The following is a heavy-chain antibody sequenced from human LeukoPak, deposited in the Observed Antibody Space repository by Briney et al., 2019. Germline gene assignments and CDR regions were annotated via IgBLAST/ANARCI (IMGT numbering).Heavy chain of an antibody. CDR2: IITIFGSA. CDR3: AARPWGQWLVLGWFDP. CDR1: CDSFSSYD. D-gene: IGHD6-19*01. V-gene: IGHV1-69*06. Sequence: CYASCDSFSSYDIRWVLHPPGRGVVGMVGIITIFGSAKYAQKFQSRGTITADKYTNTAFLVQSNLRTEDTAVYYCAARPWGQWLVLGWFDPWGQGTLVTVSS. J-gene: IGHJ5*02.